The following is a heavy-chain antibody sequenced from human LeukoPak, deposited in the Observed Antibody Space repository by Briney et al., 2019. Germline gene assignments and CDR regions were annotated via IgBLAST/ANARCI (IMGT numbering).Heavy chain of an antibody. CDR3: AKLRTSTMQWLVPYFDY. V-gene: IGHV3-48*01. J-gene: IGHJ4*02. Sequence: PGGSLRLSCAASGFTFTMFSMNWLRQAPGKGLEWIAFIRGRSDTTYYADSVQGRFTISRDNAEDSVYLQMNSLRVEDTAVYYCAKLRTSTMQWLVPYFDYWGQGTLVTVSS. CDR2: IRGRSDTT. CDR1: GFTFTMFS. D-gene: IGHD6-19*01.